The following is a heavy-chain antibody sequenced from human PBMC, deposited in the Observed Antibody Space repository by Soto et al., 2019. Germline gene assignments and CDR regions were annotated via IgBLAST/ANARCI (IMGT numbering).Heavy chain of an antibody. Sequence: ETLSLTCLVSGFPISSPYSWGWIRQPPGKGLEWIGSISHTGTTSYSPSLTSRVSISVDTSKNQVSLKLTSVTAADTAVYFCARVTMVIRDSDHFGVDVWGHGTTVTVSS. CDR1: GFPISSPYS. CDR3: ARVTMVIRDSDHFGVDV. J-gene: IGHJ6*02. CDR2: ISHTGTT. V-gene: IGHV4-38-2*02. D-gene: IGHD4-17*01.